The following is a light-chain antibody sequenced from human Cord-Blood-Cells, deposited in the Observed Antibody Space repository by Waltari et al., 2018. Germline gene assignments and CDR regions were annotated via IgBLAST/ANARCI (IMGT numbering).Light chain of an antibody. CDR2: ARS. V-gene: IGKV1-39*01. Sequence: DIQMTQSPSSLSASVGVRVTITCRASQSISSYLNWYQQKPGKAPKLLIYARSSLQSCVPTRFSGSGSGTDFTLTISSLQREDFATYYCQQSYSTPWTFGQGTKVEMK. CDR3: QQSYSTPWT. J-gene: IGKJ1*01. CDR1: QSISSY.